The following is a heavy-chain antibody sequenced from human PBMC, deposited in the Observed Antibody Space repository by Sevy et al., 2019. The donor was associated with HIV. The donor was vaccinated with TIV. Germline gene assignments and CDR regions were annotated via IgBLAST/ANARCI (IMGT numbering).Heavy chain of an antibody. J-gene: IGHJ4*02. CDR1: GGSFSVYY. V-gene: IGHV4-34*01. CDR3: AREISGVCCTFDY. CDR2: INHSDST. D-gene: IGHD2-15*01. Sequence: LSLTCAVYGGSFSVYYWSWIRQPPGKGLEWIGEINHSDSTNYNPSLKSRVTISVDTSKNQFSLKLHSVTAADTAVYYCAREISGVCCTFDYWSQGTLVTVSS.